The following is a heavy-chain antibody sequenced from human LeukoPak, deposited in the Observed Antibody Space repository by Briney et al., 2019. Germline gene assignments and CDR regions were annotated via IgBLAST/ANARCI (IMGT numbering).Heavy chain of an antibody. V-gene: IGHV6-1*01. CDR3: ARDYRGYSSSWYYFDY. Sequence: SRTLSLTCAISGDSVSSNSAAWNWIRQSPSRGLEWLGRTYYRSKWYNDYAVSVKSRITTNPDTSKNQFSLQLNSVTPEDTAVYYCARDYRGYSSSWYYFDYWGQGTLVTVSS. D-gene: IGHD6-13*01. CDR1: GDSVSSNSAA. J-gene: IGHJ4*02. CDR2: TYYRSKWYN.